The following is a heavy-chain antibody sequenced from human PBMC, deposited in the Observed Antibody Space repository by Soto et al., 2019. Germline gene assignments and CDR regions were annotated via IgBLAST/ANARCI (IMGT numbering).Heavy chain of an antibody. CDR2: TYYRSKWYN. Sequence: SPTLSLPCALSGDSVSSNSAAWNWIRQSPSRGLEWLGRTYYRSKWYNDYAVSVKSRITINPDTSKNQFSLQLNSVTPEDTAVYYCARGPYDSSGYYYANSDYWGQGTLVTVSS. CDR3: ARGPYDSSGYYYANSDY. CDR1: GDSVSSNSAA. D-gene: IGHD3-22*01. V-gene: IGHV6-1*01. J-gene: IGHJ4*02.